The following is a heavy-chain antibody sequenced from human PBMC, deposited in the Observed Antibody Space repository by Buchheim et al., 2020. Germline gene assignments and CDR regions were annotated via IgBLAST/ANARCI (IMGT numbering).Heavy chain of an antibody. Sequence: EVQLVESGGGLVQPGGSLRLSCAASGFTFSSYWMSWVRQAPGKGLEWVANIKQDGSEKYYVDSVKGRFTISRDNAKNSLYLQMNNLRAEDTAVYYCARDDPVEMATIDDKKTLDYYYYGMDVWGQGTT. V-gene: IGHV3-7*01. CDR3: ARDDPVEMATIDDKKTLDYYYYGMDV. CDR1: GFTFSSYW. J-gene: IGHJ6*02. CDR2: IKQDGSEK. D-gene: IGHD5-24*01.